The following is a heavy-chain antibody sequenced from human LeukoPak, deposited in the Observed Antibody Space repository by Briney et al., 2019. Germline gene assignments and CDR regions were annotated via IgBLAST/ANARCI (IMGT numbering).Heavy chain of an antibody. CDR1: GGTFSRYA. CDR2: IIPIFGTT. J-gene: IGHJ4*02. Sequence: SVKVSCKASGGTFSRYAISWIRQAPGQGLEWMGGIIPIFGTTNHAQKFQGRVTITADEFMSTAYMELSSLRSEDTAVYYCARGAYGSGKGYFDYWGQGTLVTVSS. D-gene: IGHD3-10*01. CDR3: ARGAYGSGKGYFDY. V-gene: IGHV1-69*13.